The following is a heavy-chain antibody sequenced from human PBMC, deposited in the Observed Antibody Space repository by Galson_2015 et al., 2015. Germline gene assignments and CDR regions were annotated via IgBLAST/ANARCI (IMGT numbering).Heavy chain of an antibody. CDR2: ISTYNGAT. CDR3: SRDNQGGLLTSDY. CDR1: GYTFTTFS. J-gene: IGHJ4*02. Sequence: SVKVSCKASGYTFTTFSFSWGRPAPGQGLEWMGWISTYNGATNYAHKFQVRVNLTTDTSTAISYMELRSLRSDDTAIYYCSRDNQGGLLTSDYWGQGSVVTVPS. V-gene: IGHV1-18*01. D-gene: IGHD3-10*01.